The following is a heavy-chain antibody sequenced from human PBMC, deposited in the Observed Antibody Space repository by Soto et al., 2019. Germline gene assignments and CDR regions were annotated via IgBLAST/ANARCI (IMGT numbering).Heavy chain of an antibody. Sequence: SETLSLTCAVYGGSFSGYYWSWIRQPPGKGLEWIGEINHSGSTNYNPSLKSRVTISVDTSKNQFSLKLSSVTAADTAVYYCARRGDSSWFGFDYWGQGTLVTVSS. CDR1: GGSFSGYY. J-gene: IGHJ4*02. V-gene: IGHV4-34*01. CDR3: ARRGDSSWFGFDY. CDR2: INHSGST. D-gene: IGHD6-13*01.